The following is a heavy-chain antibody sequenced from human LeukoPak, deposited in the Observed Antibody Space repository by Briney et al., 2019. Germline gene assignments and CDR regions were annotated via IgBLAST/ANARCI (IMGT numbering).Heavy chain of an antibody. CDR3: AKAKFVGIAAAGKVNWFDP. D-gene: IGHD6-13*01. Sequence: GGSLRLSCAASVFTFSSYAMSWVRQAPGKGLEWVSAISGSGGSTYNADSVKGRFTIPRDNSKNTLYLQMNSLRAEDTAVYYCAKAKFVGIAAAGKVNWFDPWGQGTLVTVSS. J-gene: IGHJ5*02. CDR1: VFTFSSYA. CDR2: ISGSGGST. V-gene: IGHV3-23*01.